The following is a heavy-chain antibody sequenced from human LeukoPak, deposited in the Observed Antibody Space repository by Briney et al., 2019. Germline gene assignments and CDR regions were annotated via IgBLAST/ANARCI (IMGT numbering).Heavy chain of an antibody. CDR3: ARGSKAAPGTFDY. V-gene: IGHV4-59*01. J-gene: IGHJ4*02. Sequence: SETLSLTCTVYGGSISSYYWSWIRQPPGKGLEWIGYIHYTGSTDYNPSLKSRVAISVDTSKNQFSLKLSSVTAADTAVYYCARGSKAAPGTFDYWGQGTLVTVSS. CDR2: IHYTGST. CDR1: GGSISSYY. D-gene: IGHD6-13*01.